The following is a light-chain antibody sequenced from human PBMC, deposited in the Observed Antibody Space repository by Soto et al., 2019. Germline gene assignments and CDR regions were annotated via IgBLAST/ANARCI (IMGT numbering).Light chain of an antibody. CDR1: QSISSW. V-gene: IGKV1-5*03. CDR2: KAS. CDR3: QQYNSYPLP. J-gene: IGKJ4*01. Sequence: DIEMTQSPPALSASVGDRVTITCRASQSISSWLAWYQQKPGKAPKLLIYKASSLDSVVPSRFSGSGSGTECTLTLSSLQPDDFATYYCQQYNSYPLPFGGGTKVEI.